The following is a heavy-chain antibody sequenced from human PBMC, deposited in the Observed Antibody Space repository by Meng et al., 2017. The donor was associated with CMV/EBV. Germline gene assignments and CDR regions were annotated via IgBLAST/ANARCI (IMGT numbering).Heavy chain of an antibody. CDR1: GFTFSSYA. CDR3: AKWGHSGYDP. J-gene: IGHJ5*02. CDR2: ISDGGII. Sequence: GESLKISCAASGFTFSSYAMSRVRQAPGKGLEWVSSISDGGIIFYESSVKGRFTISRDNSKRTLYLQMNSLRAEDTAVYYCAKWGHSGYDPWGQGTLVTVSA. V-gene: IGHV3-23*01. D-gene: IGHD5-12*01.